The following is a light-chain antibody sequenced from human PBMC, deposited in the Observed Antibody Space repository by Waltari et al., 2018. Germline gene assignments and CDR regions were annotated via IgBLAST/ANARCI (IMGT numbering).Light chain of an antibody. CDR1: QSLLHSNGYNY. V-gene: IGKV2-28*01. J-gene: IGKJ2*01. CDR3: MQALQTPDT. CDR2: LGS. Sequence: PLSLPVTPGEPASISCRSSQSLLHSNGYNYLDWYLQKPGQSPQLLIYLGSNRASGVPDRFSGSGSGTDFTLKISRVEAEDVGVYYCMQALQTPDTFGQGTKLEIK.